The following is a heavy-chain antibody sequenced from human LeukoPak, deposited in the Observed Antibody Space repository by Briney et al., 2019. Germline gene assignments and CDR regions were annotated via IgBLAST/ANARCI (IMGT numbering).Heavy chain of an antibody. J-gene: IGHJ4*02. CDR3: AIVSFGIGARY. CDR1: GFTFSTEA. D-gene: IGHD6-6*01. V-gene: IGHV3-23*01. CDR2: ISGSGDST. Sequence: GGSLRLSCAVSGFTFSTEAMTWVRQAPGKGLEWVSAISGSGDSTYYADSVKGRFTISRDNPKNTLYLQLNSLRGEDTAVYYCAIVSFGIGARYWGQGTLVTVSS.